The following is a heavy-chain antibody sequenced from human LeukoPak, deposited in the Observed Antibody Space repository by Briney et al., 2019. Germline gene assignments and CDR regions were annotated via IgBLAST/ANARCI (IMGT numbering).Heavy chain of an antibody. J-gene: IGHJ4*02. CDR3: ARAVDYDILTGPLGYFDY. CDR2: IYSGGST. V-gene: IGHV3-53*01. D-gene: IGHD3-9*01. CDR1: GFTVSSNY. Sequence: PGGSLRLSCAASGFTVSSNYMSWVRQAPGKGLEWVSVIYSGGSTYYADSAKGRFTISRDNSKNTLYLQMNSLRAEDTAVYYCARAVDYDILTGPLGYFDYWGQGTLVTVSS.